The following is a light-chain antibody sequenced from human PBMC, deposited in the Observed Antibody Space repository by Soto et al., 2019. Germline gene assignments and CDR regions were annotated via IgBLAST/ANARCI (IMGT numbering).Light chain of an antibody. CDR2: EVT. V-gene: IGLV2-8*01. Sequence: QSVLTQPPSASGSPGQSVTISCTGTSSDVGAYNYVSWYQQHPGKAPKLMSYEVTKRPSGVPDRFSGSKSGNTASLTVSGLQAEDEADYYCSSNTISSIRYVFGTGTKLTVL. CDR3: SSNTISSIRYV. J-gene: IGLJ1*01. CDR1: SSDVGAYNY.